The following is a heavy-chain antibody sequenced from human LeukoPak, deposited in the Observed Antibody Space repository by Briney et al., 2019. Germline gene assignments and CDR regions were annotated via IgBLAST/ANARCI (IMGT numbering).Heavy chain of an antibody. J-gene: IGHJ4*02. Sequence: PGGSLRLSCAASGFTVSSNYMNWVRQAPGKGLEWVSVMYRGGTTYYADSVKGRFTISRDNSQNTLYLQMNSLRAEDTAVYYCARSGTGYGDYDGFDYWGQGTLVTVSS. CDR2: MYRGGTT. CDR1: GFTVSSNY. V-gene: IGHV3-53*01. CDR3: ARSGTGYGDYDGFDY. D-gene: IGHD4-17*01.